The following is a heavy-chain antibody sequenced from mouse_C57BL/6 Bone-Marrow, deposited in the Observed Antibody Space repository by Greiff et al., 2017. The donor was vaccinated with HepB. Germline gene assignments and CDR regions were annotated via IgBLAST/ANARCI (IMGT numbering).Heavy chain of an antibody. CDR3: ARRITTVLRGFAY. V-gene: IGHV1-26*01. CDR2: INPNNGGT. D-gene: IGHD1-1*01. J-gene: IGHJ3*01. CDR1: GYTFTDYY. Sequence: EVQLQQSGPELVKPGASVKISCKASGYTFTDYYMNWVKQSHGKSLEWIGDINPNNGGTSYNQKFKGKATLTVDKSSSTAYMELRSLTSEDSAVYYCARRITTVLRGFAYWGQGTLVTVSA.